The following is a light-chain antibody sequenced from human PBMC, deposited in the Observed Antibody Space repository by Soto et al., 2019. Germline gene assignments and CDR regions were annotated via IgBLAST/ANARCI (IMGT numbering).Light chain of an antibody. Sequence: DIQRTQSPSFLSSSGGDRVTITCLSSQDVSDYLAWYQHAPGKAPNLLIYAAYTLQSGVPSRFSGSGSGTEFSLTITSLQPEDFATYYCQYLNGAPTITLGQGTRLEIK. J-gene: IGKJ5*01. CDR2: AAY. CDR1: QDVSDY. V-gene: IGKV1-9*01. CDR3: QYLNGAPTIT.